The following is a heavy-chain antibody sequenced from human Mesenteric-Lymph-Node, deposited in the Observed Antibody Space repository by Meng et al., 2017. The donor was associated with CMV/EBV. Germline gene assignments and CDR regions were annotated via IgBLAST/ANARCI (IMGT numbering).Heavy chain of an antibody. V-gene: IGHV3-21*01. CDR3: ARMTYYDNTGYALNAFDI. CDR1: GFTFSSYT. D-gene: IGHD3-22*01. CDR2: ISGSTTYI. J-gene: IGHJ3*02. Sequence: GESLKISCAASGFTFSSYTMNWVRQSPGKGLEWVASISGSTTYIYYAESLKGRFTISRDNAENTLDLQINKLRAEDTAVYYCARMTYYDNTGYALNAFDIWGQGTMVTVSS.